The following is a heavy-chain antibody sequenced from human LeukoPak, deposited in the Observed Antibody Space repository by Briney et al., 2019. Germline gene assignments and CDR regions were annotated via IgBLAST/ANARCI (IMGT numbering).Heavy chain of an antibody. V-gene: IGHV3-33*08. Sequence: GGSLRLSCAASGFTFSSYALNWVRQAPGKGLEWVAVIWYDGSNKYYADSVKGRFTISRDNSKNTLYLQMNSLRAEDTAVYYCARSYTVTTFYFDYWGQGTLVTVSS. CDR2: IWYDGSNK. J-gene: IGHJ4*02. CDR3: ARSYTVTTFYFDY. D-gene: IGHD4-11*01. CDR1: GFTFSSYA.